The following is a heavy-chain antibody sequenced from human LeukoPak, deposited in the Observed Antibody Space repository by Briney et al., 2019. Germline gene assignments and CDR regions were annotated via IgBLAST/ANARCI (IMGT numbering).Heavy chain of an antibody. D-gene: IGHD4-17*01. Sequence: PSETLSLTCAVYGGSFSGYYWSWIRQPPGKGLEWIGNIYYSGSTYFNPSLKTRITISIDTSKNQFSLKLSSVTAADTAVYYCARQTTVTSRGAFDIWGQGAMVTVSS. V-gene: IGHV4-34*09. J-gene: IGHJ3*02. CDR2: IYYSGST. CDR3: ARQTTVTSRGAFDI. CDR1: GGSFSGYY.